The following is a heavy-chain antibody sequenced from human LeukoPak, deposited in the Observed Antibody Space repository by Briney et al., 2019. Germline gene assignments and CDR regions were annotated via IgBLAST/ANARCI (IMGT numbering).Heavy chain of an antibody. CDR1: GFTFSNCA. D-gene: IGHD3-22*01. CDR3: VKRVAGSRGYDY. J-gene: IGHJ4*02. CDR2: ISTDGGGT. V-gene: IGHV3-64D*06. Sequence: GGSLRLSCSASGFTFSNCAMHWVRQAPGKGLEYVSAISTDGGGTYYADSVKGRFTISRDNSKDTLFLQMSSLRLEDTAVYYCVKRVAGSRGYDYWGQGTLVTVSS.